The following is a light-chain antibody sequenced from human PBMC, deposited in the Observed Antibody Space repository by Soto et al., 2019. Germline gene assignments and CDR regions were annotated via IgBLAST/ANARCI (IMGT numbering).Light chain of an antibody. Sequence: SYELTQAPSVSVAPGQRGRLTCSGNNTGSKSVHWYQQKPGQAPVLVVDDDSDRPSGIPERFSGSNSANTATLTISRVEAGDEADYYCQVWESSSDHVFGTGTKLTVL. CDR1: NTGSKS. CDR2: DDS. CDR3: QVWESSSDHV. J-gene: IGLJ1*01. V-gene: IGLV3-21*02.